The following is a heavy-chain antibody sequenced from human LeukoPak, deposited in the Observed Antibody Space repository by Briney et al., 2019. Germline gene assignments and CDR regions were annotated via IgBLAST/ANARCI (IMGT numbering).Heavy chain of an antibody. D-gene: IGHD6-25*01. CDR3: AADRGSDDAFDI. V-gene: IGHV1-58*02. Sequence: SVKVSCKASGFTFTNFPMQWVRQARGQRLEWIGWIVVGSGNTNYVQKFQERVTITRDMSTSTAYMELSSLRSEDTAVYYCAADRGSDDAFDIWGQGTVVTVSS. CDR2: IVVGSGNT. CDR1: GFTFTNFP. J-gene: IGHJ3*02.